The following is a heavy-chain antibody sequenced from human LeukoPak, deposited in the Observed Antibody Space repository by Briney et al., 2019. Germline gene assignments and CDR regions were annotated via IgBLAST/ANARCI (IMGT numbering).Heavy chain of an antibody. J-gene: IGHJ1*01. Sequence: SGTLSLTCAVSGGSISSSNWWSWVRQPPGKGLEWIGEIYHSGSTNYNPSLKSRVTISVDKSKNQFSLKLSSVTAADTAVYYCARAGDSDTYYCPFQHWGQGTLVTVSS. D-gene: IGHD3-10*01. V-gene: IGHV4-4*02. CDR2: IYHSGST. CDR3: ARAGDSDTYYCPFQH. CDR1: GGSISSSNW.